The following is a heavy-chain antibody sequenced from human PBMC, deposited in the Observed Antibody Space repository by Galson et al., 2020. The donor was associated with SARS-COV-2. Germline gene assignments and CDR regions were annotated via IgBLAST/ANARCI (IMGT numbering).Heavy chain of an antibody. Sequence: GGSLRLSCAASGFTFRSYSMNWVRQAPGKGLEWVSFISVSSGTIYYADSVKGRFSISRDNAKDSLYLQMNSLRDEDTAVYFCVRDTDFYDNSGYYSGLFDYWGPGTLVTVSS. CDR3: VRDTDFYDNSGYYSGLFDY. V-gene: IGHV3-48*02. J-gene: IGHJ4*02. CDR2: ISVSSGTI. D-gene: IGHD3-22*01. CDR1: GFTFRSYS.